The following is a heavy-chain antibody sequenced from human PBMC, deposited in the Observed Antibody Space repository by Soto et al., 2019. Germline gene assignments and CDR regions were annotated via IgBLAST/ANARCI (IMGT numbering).Heavy chain of an antibody. CDR2: INHSGST. V-gene: IGHV4-34*01. D-gene: IGHD3-16*02. J-gene: IGHJ6*03. CDR1: GGSFSGYY. CDR3: AREGVIPFGGVIVTDYYYYMDV. Sequence: SETLSLTCAVYGGSFSGYYWSWIRQPPGKGLEWIGEINHSGSTNYNPSLKGRVTISVDTSKNQFSLKLSSVTAADTAVYYCAREGVIPFGGVIVTDYYYYMDVWGKGTTVTVSS.